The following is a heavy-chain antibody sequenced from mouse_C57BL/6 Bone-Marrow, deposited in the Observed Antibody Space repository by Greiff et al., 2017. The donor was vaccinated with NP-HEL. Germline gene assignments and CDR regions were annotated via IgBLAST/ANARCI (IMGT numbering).Heavy chain of an antibody. J-gene: IGHJ2*01. CDR3: ARSLYYGGYY. V-gene: IGHV1-81*01. Sequence: QVQLQQPGAELVMPGASVKLSCKASGYTFTSYGISWVKQRTGQGLEWIGEIYPRSGNTYYNEKFKGKATLTADKSSSTAYMELRSLTSEDSAVYFCARSLYYGGYYWGQGTTLTVSS. CDR1: GYTFTSYG. D-gene: IGHD1-1*02. CDR2: IYPRSGNT.